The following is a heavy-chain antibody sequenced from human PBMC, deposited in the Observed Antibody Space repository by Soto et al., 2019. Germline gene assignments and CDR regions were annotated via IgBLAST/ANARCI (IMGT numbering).Heavy chain of an antibody. CDR1: GGSISSYY. CDR2: IYYSGST. D-gene: IGHD4-17*01. Sequence: QVQLQESGPGLVKPSETLSLTCTVSGGSISSYYRSWILQPPGKGLEWIGCIYYSGSTNYNPSLKSRVTISVDTSKNQLSLKLSSVTAADTAVYYCARRYGYYFDYWGQGTLVTVSS. J-gene: IGHJ4*01. V-gene: IGHV4-59*08. CDR3: ARRYGYYFDY.